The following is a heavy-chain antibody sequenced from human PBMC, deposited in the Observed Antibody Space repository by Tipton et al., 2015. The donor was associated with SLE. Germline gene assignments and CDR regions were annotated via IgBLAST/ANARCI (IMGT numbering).Heavy chain of an antibody. Sequence: TLSLTCAVYGGSFSGYYWSWIRQPPGKGLEWIGYIHYTGRTNYNPSLRGRVSVSVSTSQNRFSLKLTSVTAADTAVYYCAREGRREQLALDYWGQGTLVTVSS. CDR2: IHYTGRT. J-gene: IGHJ4*02. CDR3: AREGRREQLALDY. D-gene: IGHD6-6*01. V-gene: IGHV4-59*01. CDR1: GGSFSGYY.